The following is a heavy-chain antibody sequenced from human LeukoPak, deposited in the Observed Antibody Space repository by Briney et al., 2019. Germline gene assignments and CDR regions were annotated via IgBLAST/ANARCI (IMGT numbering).Heavy chain of an antibody. CDR1: GYTFTGYY. CDR2: FDPNGGGT. CDR3: ATAGSGCGGPLDY. J-gene: IGHJ4*02. Sequence: ASVKVSCKASGYTFTGYYMHWVRQAPGQGLEWMGGFDPNGGGTIYAQKFQGRVTMTKDTSTNTAYMELSSLRSEDTAVYYWATAGSGCGGPLDYWGQGTLVTVSS. D-gene: IGHD3-3*01. V-gene: IGHV1-24*01.